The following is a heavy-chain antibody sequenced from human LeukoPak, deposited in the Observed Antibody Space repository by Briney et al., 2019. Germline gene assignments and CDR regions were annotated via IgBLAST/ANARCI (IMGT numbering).Heavy chain of an antibody. D-gene: IGHD3-22*01. V-gene: IGHV4-30-4*01. CDR2: IYYSGST. Sequence: PSETLSLTCTVSGGSISSGDYYWSWIRQPPGKGLEWIGYIYYSGSTYYNPSLKSRVTISEDTSKNQFSLKLSSVTAADTAVYYCARGAYYYENDAFDIWGQGTMVTVSS. J-gene: IGHJ3*02. CDR1: GGSISSGDYY. CDR3: ARGAYYYENDAFDI.